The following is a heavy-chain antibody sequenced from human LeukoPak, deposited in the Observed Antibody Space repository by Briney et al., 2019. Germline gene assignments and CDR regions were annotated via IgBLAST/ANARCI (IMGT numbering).Heavy chain of an antibody. CDR1: GGTFSSYA. CDR2: IIPIFGIA. V-gene: IGHV1-69*17. CDR3: ARGRITMVRENYYYYGMDV. D-gene: IGHD3-10*01. Sequence: SVKVSCKASGGTFSSYAISWVRQAPGQGLEWMGRIIPIFGIANHAQKFQGRVTITADKSTSTAYMELSSLRSEDTAVYYCARGRITMVRENYYYYGMDVWGQGTTVTVSS. J-gene: IGHJ6*02.